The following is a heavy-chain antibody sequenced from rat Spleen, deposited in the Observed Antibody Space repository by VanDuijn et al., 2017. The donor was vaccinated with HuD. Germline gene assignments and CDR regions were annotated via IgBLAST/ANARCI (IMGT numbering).Heavy chain of an antibody. CDR2: ISTSGSRT. V-gene: IGHV5-25*01. J-gene: IGHJ2*01. D-gene: IGHD5-1*01. CDR1: GFTFSNYY. Sequence: EVQLVESGGGLVQPGRSLKLSCAASGFTFSNYYMAWVRQAPKKGLEWVATISTSGSRTYYPDSVKGRFTISRDNAKSSLYLQMNSLKSEDTATYYCARHDTGSDVMDAWGQGVMVTVSS. CDR3: ARHDTGSDVMDA.